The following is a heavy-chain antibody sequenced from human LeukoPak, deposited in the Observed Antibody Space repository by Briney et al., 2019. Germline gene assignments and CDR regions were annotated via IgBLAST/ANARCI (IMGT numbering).Heavy chain of an antibody. CDR2: INSDGRST. V-gene: IGHV3-74*01. CDR1: GFTFSSYW. J-gene: IGHJ4*02. D-gene: IGHD1-26*01. CDR3: ASALGGQGGH. Sequence: GGSLRLSCAASGFTFSSYWMHWVRQAPGKGLVWVSRINSDGRSTSYADSVKGRFTISRDNAKNTLFLQMNSLRADDTAVYYCASALGGQGGHWGQGTLVTVSS.